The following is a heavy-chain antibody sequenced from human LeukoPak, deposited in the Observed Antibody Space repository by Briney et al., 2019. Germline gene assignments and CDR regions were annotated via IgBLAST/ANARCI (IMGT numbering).Heavy chain of an antibody. D-gene: IGHD1-26*01. J-gene: IGHJ6*03. Sequence: ASVKVSCKASGYTFTSYGISWVRQAPGQGLEWMGWINPYSGGTNYAQKFQGRVTMTRDTSISTAYMELSRLRSDDTAVYYCARERVGATSDYYYYYMDVWGKGTTVTISS. CDR3: ARERVGATSDYYYYYMDV. CDR1: GYTFTSYG. CDR2: INPYSGGT. V-gene: IGHV1-2*02.